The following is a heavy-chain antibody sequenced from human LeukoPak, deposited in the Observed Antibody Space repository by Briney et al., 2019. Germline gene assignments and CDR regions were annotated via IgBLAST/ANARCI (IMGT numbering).Heavy chain of an antibody. D-gene: IGHD3-10*01. CDR2: IIPIFGIA. CDR3: ARSETELYYFDY. CDR1: GGTFSSYA. J-gene: IGHJ4*02. Sequence: SVKVSCKASGGTFSSYAISWVRQAPGRGLEWMGRIIPIFGIANYAQKFQGRVTITADKSTSTAYMELSSLRSEDTAVYYCARSETELYYFDYWGQGTLVTVSS. V-gene: IGHV1-69*04.